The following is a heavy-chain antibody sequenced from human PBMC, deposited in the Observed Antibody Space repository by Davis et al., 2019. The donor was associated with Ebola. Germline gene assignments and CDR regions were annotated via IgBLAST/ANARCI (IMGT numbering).Heavy chain of an antibody. D-gene: IGHD5-24*01. CDR3: ARDLGMGTRRGYKARYYYYGMDV. J-gene: IGHJ6*04. Sequence: GGSLRLSCAASGFTFSSYAMHWVRQAPGKGLEWVAVISYDGSNKYYADSVKGRFTISRDNSKNTLYLQMNSLRAEDTAVYYCARDLGMGTRRGYKARYYYYGMDVWGKGTTVTVSS. V-gene: IGHV3-30-3*01. CDR2: ISYDGSNK. CDR1: GFTFSSYA.